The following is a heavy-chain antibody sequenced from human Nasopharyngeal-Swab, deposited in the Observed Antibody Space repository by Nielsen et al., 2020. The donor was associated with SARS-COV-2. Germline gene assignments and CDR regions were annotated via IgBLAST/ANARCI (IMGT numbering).Heavy chain of an antibody. J-gene: IGHJ6*03. Sequence: GASLKISCAASGFTFSSYAMSWVRQAPGKGLEWVSAISGSGGSTYYADSVKGRFTISRDNSKNTLYLQMNSLRAEDTAVYYCAKEDVSTTGTRDYYYYYMDVWGKGTTVTVSS. D-gene: IGHD1-1*01. V-gene: IGHV3-23*01. CDR1: GFTFSSYA. CDR2: ISGSGGST. CDR3: AKEDVSTTGTRDYYYYYMDV.